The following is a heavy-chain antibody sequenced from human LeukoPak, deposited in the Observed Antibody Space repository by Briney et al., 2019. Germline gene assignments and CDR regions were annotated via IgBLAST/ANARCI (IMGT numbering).Heavy chain of an antibody. CDR2: IGGNGANT. J-gene: IGHJ4*02. CDR1: GFTFSTYA. V-gene: IGHV3-23*01. D-gene: IGHD1-1*01. Sequence: GGSLRLSCAASGFTFSTYAMSWVRQAPGKGLEWISVIGGNGANTYYADSVKGRFTISRDNSKNTLYLQMNSLRAEDTAVYYCAKGTTWGTWSLDYWGQGTLVTVSS. CDR3: AKGTTWGTWSLDY.